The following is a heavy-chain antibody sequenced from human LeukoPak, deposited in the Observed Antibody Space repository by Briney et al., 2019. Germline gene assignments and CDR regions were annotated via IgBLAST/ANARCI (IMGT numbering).Heavy chain of an antibody. CDR3: AKTFNYGDYEDY. CDR2: ISGSGGST. Sequence: GGSLRLSCAASGFTFSSYAMSWVRQAPGNGLEWVSAISGSGGSTYYADSVKGRFTISRDNSKNTLYLQMNSLRDEDTAVYYCAKTFNYGDYEDYWGQGTLVTVSS. J-gene: IGHJ4*02. D-gene: IGHD4-17*01. CDR1: GFTFSSYA. V-gene: IGHV3-23*01.